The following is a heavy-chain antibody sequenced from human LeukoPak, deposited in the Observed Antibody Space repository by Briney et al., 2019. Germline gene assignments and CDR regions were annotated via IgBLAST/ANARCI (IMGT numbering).Heavy chain of an antibody. CDR3: ATGSIWPGAAVSSVWGSYRHRPFDY. V-gene: IGHV4-4*07. CDR2: IYTSGST. CDR1: GGSISSYY. D-gene: IGHD3-16*02. Sequence: SETLSLTCTVFGGSISSYYWSWIRQPAGKGLEWIGRIYTSGSTNYTPSLKSRVTMSVDTSKNQFSLKLSSLTAADTAVYYCATGSIWPGAAVSSVWGSYRHRPFDYWGQGTLVTVSS. J-gene: IGHJ4*02.